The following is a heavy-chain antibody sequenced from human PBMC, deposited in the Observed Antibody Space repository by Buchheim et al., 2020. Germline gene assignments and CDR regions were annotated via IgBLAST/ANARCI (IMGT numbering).Heavy chain of an antibody. CDR1: GGSFSGYY. J-gene: IGHJ4*02. D-gene: IGHD5-18*01. CDR3: ARGIYSYGYVRFFDY. Sequence: QVQLQQWGAGLLKPSETLSLTCAVYGGSFSGYYWSWIRQPPGKGLEWIGEINHSGSTNYNPSLKSRVTITVDTSKNQFSLKLSSVTAADTAVYYCARGIYSYGYVRFFDYWGQGTL. V-gene: IGHV4-34*01. CDR2: INHSGST.